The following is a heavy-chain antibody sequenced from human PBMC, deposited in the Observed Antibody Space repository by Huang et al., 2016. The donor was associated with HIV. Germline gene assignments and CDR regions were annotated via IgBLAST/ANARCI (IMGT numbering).Heavy chain of an antibody. J-gene: IGHJ3*02. V-gene: IGHV4-39*01. CDR1: GGSITSSSYY. D-gene: IGHD3-22*01. CDR2: IYYSGST. Sequence: QLQLQGSGPGLVKPSETQSLTCTVSGGSITSSSYYWGRIRQPPGKGLEWVGSIYYSGSTYYNPSLKRRVTVSVDTSKNQFSLKLSSVTAADTAVYYCARHFSYYDSSGYTPWDAFDIWGQGTMVTVSS. CDR3: ARHFSYYDSSGYTPWDAFDI.